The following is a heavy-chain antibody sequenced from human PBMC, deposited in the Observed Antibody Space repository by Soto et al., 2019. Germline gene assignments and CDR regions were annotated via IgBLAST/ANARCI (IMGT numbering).Heavy chain of an antibody. CDR3: ARGRYCLTGRCFPNWFDS. V-gene: IGHV4-30-4*01. Sequence: QVHLLESGPGLAKPSQTLSLTCSVSGDSISTVDYFWAWIRQPPGQALEYIGYIYKSTTTYYNPSFESRVAISLDTSKSQFSLTVTSVTAADTAVYFCARGRYCLTGRCFPNWFDSWGQGTLVTVSS. D-gene: IGHD2-15*01. J-gene: IGHJ5*01. CDR1: GDSISTVDYF. CDR2: IYKSTTT.